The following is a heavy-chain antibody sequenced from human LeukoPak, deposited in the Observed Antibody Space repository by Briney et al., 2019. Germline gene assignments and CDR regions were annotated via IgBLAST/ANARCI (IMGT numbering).Heavy chain of an antibody. D-gene: IGHD6-19*01. CDR3: ARVPIAVAGLDY. Sequence: PSETLSLTCAVSGGSISSGGYSWSWIRQPPGKGLEWIGYIYHSGSTYYNPSLKSRVTISVDRSKNQFSLKLSSVTAADTAVYYCARVPIAVAGLDYWGQGTLVTVSS. CDR2: IYHSGST. V-gene: IGHV4-30-2*01. CDR1: GGSISSGGYS. J-gene: IGHJ4*02.